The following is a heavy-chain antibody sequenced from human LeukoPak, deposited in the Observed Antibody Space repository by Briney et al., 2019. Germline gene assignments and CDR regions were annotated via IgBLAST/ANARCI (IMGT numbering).Heavy chain of an antibody. Sequence: SETLSLTCTVSGGSISSYYWSWIRQPPGKGLEWSGYIYYSGSTNYNPSLKSRVTISVDTSKNQFSLKLSSVTAADTAVYYCARAGYSSGWGAFDIWGQGTMVTVSS. V-gene: IGHV4-59*01. CDR1: GGSISSYY. D-gene: IGHD6-19*01. J-gene: IGHJ3*02. CDR2: IYYSGST. CDR3: ARAGYSSGWGAFDI.